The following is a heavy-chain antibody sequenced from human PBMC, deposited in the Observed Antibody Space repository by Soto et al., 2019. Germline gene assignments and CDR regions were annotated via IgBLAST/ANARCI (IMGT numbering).Heavy chain of an antibody. CDR1: GGSISTGGYY. V-gene: IGHV4-31*03. CDR2: IYNSGST. Sequence: QVQLQESGPGLVKPSQTVSLTCTVSGGSISTGGYYWSWIRQHPGKGLEWIGYIYNSGSTYYNPSLKSRVSISVDRSKNQFSLKVTSVTAADTAVYYCARDLRLDYWGQGTLVTVSS. J-gene: IGHJ4*02. CDR3: ARDLRLDY.